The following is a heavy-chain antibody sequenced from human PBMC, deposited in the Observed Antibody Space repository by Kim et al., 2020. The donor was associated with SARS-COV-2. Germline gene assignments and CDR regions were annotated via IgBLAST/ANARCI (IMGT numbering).Heavy chain of an antibody. D-gene: IGHD5-12*01. Sequence: TYYNPSLKSRVTISVDTSKNQFSLKLSSVTAADTAVYYCARHAEMATIDYWGQGTLVTVSS. CDR3: ARHAEMATIDY. J-gene: IGHJ4*02. CDR2: T. V-gene: IGHV4-39*01.